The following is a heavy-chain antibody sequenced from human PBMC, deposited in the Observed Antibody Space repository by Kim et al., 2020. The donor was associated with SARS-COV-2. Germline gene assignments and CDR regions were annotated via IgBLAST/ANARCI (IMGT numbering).Heavy chain of an antibody. CDR1: GFTFSSYG. J-gene: IGHJ4*02. Sequence: GGSLRLSCAASGFTFSSYGMHWVRQAPGKGLEWVAVISYDGSNKYYADSVKGRFTISRDNSKNTLYLQMNSLRAEDTAVYYCAKDWSSSSWYYWGQGTLVTVSS. CDR3: AKDWSSSSWYY. D-gene: IGHD6-13*01. V-gene: IGHV3-30*18. CDR2: ISYDGSNK.